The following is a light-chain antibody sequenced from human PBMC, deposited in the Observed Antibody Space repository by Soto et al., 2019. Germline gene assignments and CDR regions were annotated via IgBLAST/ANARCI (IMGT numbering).Light chain of an antibody. CDR2: DAS. Sequence: DIQMTQSPSTLSAFVGDRVTITCLASHRVSSSLAWYQQKPGKAPKLLIYDASTLESGVPSRFSGSGYGTEFTLTINSLQPGDFATYYCQQYESFSPYTFGQGTRLEIK. CDR3: QQYESFSPYT. V-gene: IGKV1-5*01. CDR1: HRVSSS. J-gene: IGKJ2*01.